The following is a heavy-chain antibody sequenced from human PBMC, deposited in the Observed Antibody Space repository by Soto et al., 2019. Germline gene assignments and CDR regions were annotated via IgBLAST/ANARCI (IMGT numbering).Heavy chain of an antibody. CDR2: ISAYNGNT. J-gene: IGHJ5*02. V-gene: IGHV1-18*01. CDR3: ARDLSGYGAWFDP. D-gene: IGHD5-12*01. CDR1: GGTFSSYA. Sequence: GASVKVSCKASGGTFSSYAISWVRQAPGQGLEWMGWISAYNGNTNYAQKLQGRVTMTTDTSTSTAYMELRSLRSDDTAVYYCARDLSGYGAWFDPWGQGTLVTVSS.